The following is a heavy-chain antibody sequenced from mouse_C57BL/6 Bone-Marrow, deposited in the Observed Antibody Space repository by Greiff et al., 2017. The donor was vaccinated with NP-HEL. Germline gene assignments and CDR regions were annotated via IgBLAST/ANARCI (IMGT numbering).Heavy chain of an antibody. CDR1: GFTFSDYG. J-gene: IGHJ1*03. V-gene: IGHV5-17*01. D-gene: IGHD1-1*01. CDR2: ISSGSSTI. Sequence: EVPVVESGGGLVKPGGSLKLSCAASGFTFSDYGMHWVRQAPEKGLEWVAYISSGSSTIYYADTVKGRFTISRDNAKNTLFLQMTSLRSEDTAMYDCARGDNYGSPGYFDVWGTGTTVTVSS. CDR3: ARGDNYGSPGYFDV.